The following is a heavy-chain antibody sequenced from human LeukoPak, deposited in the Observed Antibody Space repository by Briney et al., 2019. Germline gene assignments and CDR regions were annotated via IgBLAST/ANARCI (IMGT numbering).Heavy chain of an antibody. J-gene: IGHJ6*04. V-gene: IGHV1-18*01. CDR3: ARDRRGRAVANPYYYNGMDV. CDR1: GYMFTSYG. CDR2: ISAYNGNT. D-gene: IGHD6-19*01. Sequence: ASVKVSFKASGYMFTSYGLSWVRQAPGQGLEWMGWISAYNGNTRYAQKFQGRVTMTTDTSTRTAYMEMRSLRSDDTAVYYCARDRRGRAVANPYYYNGMDVWGEGTTVTVSS.